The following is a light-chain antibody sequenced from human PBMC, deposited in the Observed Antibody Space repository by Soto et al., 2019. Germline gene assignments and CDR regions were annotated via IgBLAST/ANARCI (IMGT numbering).Light chain of an antibody. CDR1: QSVGSD. CDR3: QQYNDWLT. J-gene: IGKJ4*01. V-gene: IGKV3-15*01. Sequence: EIVMTQSPATLSVSPGERATLSCRASQSVGSDLAWYQQKPGQAPRLVIYGASTRATGIPARFSGSGSGTEFTLTISSLQSEDFAVYYCQQYNDWLTFXGGTKVDIK. CDR2: GAS.